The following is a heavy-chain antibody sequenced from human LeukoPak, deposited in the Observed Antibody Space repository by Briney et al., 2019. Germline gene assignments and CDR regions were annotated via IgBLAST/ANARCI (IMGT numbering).Heavy chain of an antibody. Sequence: PGGSLRLSCAASGFSFSTYGMHWVRQAPGKGLEWVTLISHDGKIKCDADSVKGRFTVSRDNAKNTLYLQMNSLRGEDTALYYCARGNYRTTYYYGMVVWGQGTTVTVSS. V-gene: IGHV3-30*04. D-gene: IGHD4-11*01. CDR1: GFSFSTYG. J-gene: IGHJ6*02. CDR3: ARGNYRTTYYYGMVV. CDR2: ISHDGKIK.